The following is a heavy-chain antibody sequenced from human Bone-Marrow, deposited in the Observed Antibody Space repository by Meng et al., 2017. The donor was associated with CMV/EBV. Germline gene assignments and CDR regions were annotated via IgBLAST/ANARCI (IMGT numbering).Heavy chain of an antibody. Sequence: GGSLRLSCAASGFTFSSYWMHWVRQAPGKGLEWVANIKQDGSQKYYVDSLKGRFTISRENAQNSLYLQMSSLRVEDTAVYYCARVLQLGWFDPWGQGTQVTVSS. CDR2: IKQDGSQK. CDR3: ARVLQLGWFDP. V-gene: IGHV3-7*01. D-gene: IGHD6-6*01. J-gene: IGHJ5*02. CDR1: GFTFSSYW.